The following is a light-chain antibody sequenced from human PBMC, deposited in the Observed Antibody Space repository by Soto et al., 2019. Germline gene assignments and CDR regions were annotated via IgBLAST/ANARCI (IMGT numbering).Light chain of an antibody. Sequence: DIQMTQSPSTLSASVGDRVTITCRASQSIRSWLAWYQQKSGEAPNLLIYQTSILESGVPSRFSGSGSGTNFPLTFSSLQPYDFARYYCQLYGSYSRTFVQGTKLEIK. CDR3: QLYGSYSRT. CDR2: QTS. CDR1: QSIRSW. V-gene: IGKV1-5*03. J-gene: IGKJ2*01.